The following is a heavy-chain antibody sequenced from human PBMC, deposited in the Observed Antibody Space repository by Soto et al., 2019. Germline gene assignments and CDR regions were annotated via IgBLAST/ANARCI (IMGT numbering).Heavy chain of an antibody. V-gene: IGHV1-8*01. CDR3: ARVQIQKNRRNCSGGSCYSYYYYMDV. CDR2: MNPNSGNT. CDR1: GYTFTSYD. D-gene: IGHD2-15*01. J-gene: IGHJ6*03. Sequence: ASVKVSCKASGYTFTSYDINWVRQATGQGLEWMGWMNPNSGNTGYAQKFQGRVTMTRNTSISTAYMELSSLRSEDTAVYYCARVQIQKNRRNCSGGSCYSYYYYMDVWGKGTTVTVSS.